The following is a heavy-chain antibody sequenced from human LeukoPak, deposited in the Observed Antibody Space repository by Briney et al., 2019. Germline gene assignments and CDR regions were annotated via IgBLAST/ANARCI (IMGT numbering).Heavy chain of an antibody. CDR3: AKPKYYYDSSGYYNRPYYFDY. CDR1: GFTLSSHA. V-gene: IGHV3-23*01. J-gene: IGHJ4*02. CDR2: ISSSGGII. Sequence: GGSLRLSCAASGFTLSSHAMSWVRQAPGKGLEWVSRISSSGGIIYYADSVKGRFTISRDNSKNTLYLQMNSLRAEDTAVYYCAKPKYYYDSSGYYNRPYYFDYWGQGTLVTVSS. D-gene: IGHD3-22*01.